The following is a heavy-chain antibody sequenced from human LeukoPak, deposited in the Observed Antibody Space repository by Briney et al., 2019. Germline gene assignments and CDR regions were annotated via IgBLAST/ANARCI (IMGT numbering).Heavy chain of an antibody. CDR3: ARRATTYYYDSSGYSSYYYYYMDV. CDR1: GGSISSYY. CDR2: IYYSGST. J-gene: IGHJ6*03. V-gene: IGHV4-59*01. D-gene: IGHD3-22*01. Sequence: PSETLSLTCTVSGGSISSYYWSWIRQPPGKGLEWIGYIYYSGSTNYNPSLKSRVTISVDTSKNQFSLKLSSVTAAGTVVYYCARRATTYYYDSSGYSSYYYYYMDVWGKGTTVTVSS.